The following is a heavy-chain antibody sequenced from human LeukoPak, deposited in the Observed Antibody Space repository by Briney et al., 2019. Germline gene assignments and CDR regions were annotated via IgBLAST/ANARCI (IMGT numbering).Heavy chain of an antibody. CDR3: ARDKAPIAAAGIFDY. V-gene: IGHV3-23*01. CDR2: ISGSGGST. CDR1: GFTFSSYA. J-gene: IGHJ4*02. Sequence: GSLRLSCAASGFTFSSYAMSWVRQAPGKGLEWVSAISGSGGSTYYADSVKGRFTISRDNSKNTLYLQMNSLRAEDTAVYYCARDKAPIAAAGIFDYWGQGTLVTVSS. D-gene: IGHD6-13*01.